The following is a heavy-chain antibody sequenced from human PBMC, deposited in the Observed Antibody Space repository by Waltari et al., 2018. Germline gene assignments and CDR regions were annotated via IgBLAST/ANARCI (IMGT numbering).Heavy chain of an antibody. CDR3: ARDSGSPTVSYAFDI. CDR1: GYTFSDYF. V-gene: IGHV1-2*02. Sequence: QVQLVQSGAEVKKPGASVKVSCKASGYTFSDYFIHWVRQAPGQGLAWMGWINPNSGGTNDAKKLQGRVTRTRNKSISTAYMERSRRRSDDTAVYYCARDSGSPTVSYAFDIWGQGTMVTVSS. D-gene: IGHD1-26*01. J-gene: IGHJ3*02. CDR2: INPNSGGT.